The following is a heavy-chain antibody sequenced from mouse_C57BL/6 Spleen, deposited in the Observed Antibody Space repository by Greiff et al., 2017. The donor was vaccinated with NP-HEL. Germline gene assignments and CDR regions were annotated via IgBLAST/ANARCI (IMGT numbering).Heavy chain of an antibody. D-gene: IGHD2-3*01. CDR3: ARQIYDGYYGYFDV. CDR1: GFTFSSYT. Sequence: EVMLVESGGGLVKPGGSLKLSCAASGFTFSSYTMSWVRQTPEKRLEWVATISGGGGNTYYPDSVKGRFTISRDNAKNTLYLQMSSLRSEDTALYYCARQIYDGYYGYFDVWGTGTTVTVSS. J-gene: IGHJ1*03. CDR2: ISGGGGNT. V-gene: IGHV5-9*01.